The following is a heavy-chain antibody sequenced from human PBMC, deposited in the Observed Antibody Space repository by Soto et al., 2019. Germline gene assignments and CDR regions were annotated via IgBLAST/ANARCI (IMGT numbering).Heavy chain of an antibody. D-gene: IGHD2-2*01. CDR3: ARVETCSSTSCYSVFDY. CDR1: GFTFSSYW. J-gene: IGHJ4*02. CDR2: INSDGSST. V-gene: IGHV3-74*03. Sequence: EVQLVESGGGLVQPGGSLRLSCAASGFTFSSYWMHWVRQAPGKGLVWVSRINSDGSSTTFADSVKGRFTISRDNAKNTLYLQMNSLRAEDTAVYYCARVETCSSTSCYSVFDYWGRGTLVTVSS.